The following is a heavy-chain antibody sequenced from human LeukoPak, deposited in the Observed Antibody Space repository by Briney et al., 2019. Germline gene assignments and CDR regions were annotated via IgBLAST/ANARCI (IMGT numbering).Heavy chain of an antibody. CDR3: ARASDSSGYYGWFDP. CDR1: DYSISSDDYY. Sequence: SETLSLTCIVSDYSISSDDYYWGWIRQPPGKGLEWIGSIFHSGSTYYNPSLKSRVTISVDTSKNQFSLRLSSVAAADTAVYYCARASDSSGYYGWFDPWGQGTLVTVSS. D-gene: IGHD3-22*01. J-gene: IGHJ5*02. CDR2: IFHSGST. V-gene: IGHV4-38-2*02.